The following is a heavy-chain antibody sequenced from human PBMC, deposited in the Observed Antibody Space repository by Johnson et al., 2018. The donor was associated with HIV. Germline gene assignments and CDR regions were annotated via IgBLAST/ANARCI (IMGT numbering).Heavy chain of an antibody. CDR2: IYSGGST. V-gene: IGHV3-66*01. CDR3: AREGGYSSSWYGGYGREDAFDI. D-gene: IGHD6-13*01. CDR1: GFTVSSNY. Sequence: VQLVESGGGVVQPGGSLRLSCAASGFTVSSNYMSWVRQAPGKGLEWVSVIYSGGSTYYADSVTGRFTLSSDNSKNTLYLQMNSLRAEDTAVYYCAREGGYSSSWYGGYGREDAFDIWGQGTMVTVSS. J-gene: IGHJ3*02.